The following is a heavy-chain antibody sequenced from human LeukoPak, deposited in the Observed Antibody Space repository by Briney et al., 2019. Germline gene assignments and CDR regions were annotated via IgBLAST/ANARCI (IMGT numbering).Heavy chain of an antibody. J-gene: IGHJ4*02. D-gene: IGHD3-22*01. CDR2: IHYSGST. CDR1: GGSISSGGYY. Sequence: PSQTLSLTCTVSGGSISSGGYYWTWIHQHPGKGLEWIGYIHYSGSTNYNPSLKSRVTISIDTSKNQFSLKLSSVTAADTAVYYCASKSYYYDSSAYYRDYWGQGNLVTVSS. CDR3: ASKSYYYDSSAYYRDY. V-gene: IGHV4-31*03.